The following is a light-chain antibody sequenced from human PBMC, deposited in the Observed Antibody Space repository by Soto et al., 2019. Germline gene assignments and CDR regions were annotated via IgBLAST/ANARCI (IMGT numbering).Light chain of an antibody. CDR2: EAS. V-gene: IGKV3-11*01. CDR3: QQRSNWPPVIT. CDR1: LSFSGY. Sequence: EIVLTQSPAPLSLSPGERAPLSCRARLSFSGYFAWYQQKPGQAPMLLLYEASQRATGIPARFSGWGSGTDFTLTISGLEPEDFAVYCCQQRSNWPPVITFGQGTRLEIK. J-gene: IGKJ5*01.